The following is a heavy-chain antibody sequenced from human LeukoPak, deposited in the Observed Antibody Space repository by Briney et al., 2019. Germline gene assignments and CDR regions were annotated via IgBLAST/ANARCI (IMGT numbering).Heavy chain of an antibody. CDR3: ARNRGGDYGDYRSDWCDP. V-gene: IGHV4-4*02. CDR1: GGSIYSNDW. D-gene: IGHD4-17*01. CDR2: IYHRGYT. J-gene: IGHJ5*02. Sequence: SETLSLTCGVSGGSIYSNDWWSWVRQSPGKGLEWIGEIYHRGYTNYNPSLKTRVTISVDMSKNHFSLELTSVTAADTALYYCARNRGGDYGDYRSDWCDPWGQGTLVTVSS.